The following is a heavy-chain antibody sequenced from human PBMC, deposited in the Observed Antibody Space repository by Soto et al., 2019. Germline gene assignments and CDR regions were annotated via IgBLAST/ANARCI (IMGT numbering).Heavy chain of an antibody. Sequence: GSLRLSCAASGFTFRNYAMNWVRQAPGKGLEWVSGISVSGGSTYYADSVKGRFTVSRDNSKNTVFLQMNSLRAEDTAVYFCAKGMYYYDSSGYRLFDYWGQGTLATVSS. CDR2: ISVSGGST. V-gene: IGHV3-23*01. CDR3: AKGMYYYDSSGYRLFDY. CDR1: GFTFRNYA. J-gene: IGHJ4*02. D-gene: IGHD3-22*01.